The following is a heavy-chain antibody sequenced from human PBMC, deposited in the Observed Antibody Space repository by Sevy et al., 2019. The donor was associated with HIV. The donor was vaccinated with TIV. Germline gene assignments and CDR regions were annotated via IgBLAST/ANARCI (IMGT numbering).Heavy chain of an antibody. D-gene: IGHD3-22*01. Sequence: SETLSLTCTVSGGSISSYYWSWIRQPPGKGLEWIGYIYYSGSTNYNPSLKSRVTISVDTSKNQFSLKLSSVTAADTAEYYCAGAYYDSRGYYPSPPYYYGMDVWGQGTTVTVSS. CDR2: IYYSGST. V-gene: IGHV4-59*01. J-gene: IGHJ6*02. CDR1: GGSISSYY. CDR3: AGAYYDSRGYYPSPPYYYGMDV.